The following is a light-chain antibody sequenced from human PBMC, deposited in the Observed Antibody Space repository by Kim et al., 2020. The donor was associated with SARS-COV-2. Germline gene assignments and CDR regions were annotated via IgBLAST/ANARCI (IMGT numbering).Light chain of an antibody. V-gene: IGLV2-11*01. Sequence: SPGQAVTISCTGTSKDVGVYNFVSWVKQSPGKAPKLILFDVNKRPSGVPDRFSGSKSGNTASLTISGLQAEDEAEYHCCSYAGRYVFGTGTKVTVL. CDR2: DVN. CDR1: SKDVGVYNF. J-gene: IGLJ1*01. CDR3: CSYAGRYV.